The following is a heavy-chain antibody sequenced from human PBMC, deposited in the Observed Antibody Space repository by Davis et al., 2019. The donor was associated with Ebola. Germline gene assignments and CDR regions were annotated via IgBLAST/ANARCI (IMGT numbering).Heavy chain of an antibody. V-gene: IGHV3-21*01. CDR1: GFTFSSYS. CDR3: ASLTTITMIVVVTSYDWYFDL. Sequence: PGGSLRLSCAASGFTFSSYSMNWVRQAPGKGLEWVSSISSSSSYIYYADSVKGRFTISRDNSKNTLYLQMNSLRAEDTAVYYCASLTTITMIVVVTSYDWYFDLWGRGTLVTVSS. D-gene: IGHD3-22*01. J-gene: IGHJ2*01. CDR2: ISSSSSYI.